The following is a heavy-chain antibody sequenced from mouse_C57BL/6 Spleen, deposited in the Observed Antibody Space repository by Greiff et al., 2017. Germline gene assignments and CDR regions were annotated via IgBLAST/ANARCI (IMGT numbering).Heavy chain of an antibody. CDR2: IDPSDSNT. V-gene: IGHV1-69*01. CDR3: ARGIYYRNYYDAMDY. Sequence: QVQLQQPGAELVMPGASVKLSCKASGYTFTSYWMHWVQQRPGQGLEWIGEIDPSDSNTNYNQKFKGKSTLTVDKSSSTAYMQLSSLTSEDSAVYYCARGIYYRNYYDAMDYWGQGTSVTVSS. J-gene: IGHJ4*01. D-gene: IGHD2-1*01. CDR1: GYTFTSYW.